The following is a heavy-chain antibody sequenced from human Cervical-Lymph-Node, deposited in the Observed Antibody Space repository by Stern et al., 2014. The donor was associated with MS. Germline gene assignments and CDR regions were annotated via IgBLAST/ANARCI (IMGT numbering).Heavy chain of an antibody. CDR2: INTDTGDP. Sequence: QVQLEESGSELQKPGASVKVSCTASGYSFTTYTINWVRQAPGRGLEWMGWINTDTGDPTYAQSFTGRVVFSLDTSFSTAYLQISGLKSDDTAVYCCVRLGGGGNCLDNWGQGTLVTVSS. CDR3: VRLGGGGNCLDN. J-gene: IGHJ4*02. CDR1: GYSFTTYT. V-gene: IGHV7-4-1*02. D-gene: IGHD3-16*01.